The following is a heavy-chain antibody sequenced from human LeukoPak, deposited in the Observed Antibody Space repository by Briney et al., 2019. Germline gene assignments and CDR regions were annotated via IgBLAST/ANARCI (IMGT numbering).Heavy chain of an antibody. Sequence: AASVKVSCKASGYTFTSYGISWVRQAPGQGLEWMGWISPYNGNTNYAQKLQGRISMTTDKSTGTAYMEMRSLGSDDTAVYYCARDNSYYASGTNYNWFDPWGQGTLVTVFS. CDR2: ISPYNGNT. J-gene: IGHJ5*02. CDR3: ARDNSYYASGTNYNWFDP. V-gene: IGHV1-18*01. D-gene: IGHD3-10*01. CDR1: GYTFTSYG.